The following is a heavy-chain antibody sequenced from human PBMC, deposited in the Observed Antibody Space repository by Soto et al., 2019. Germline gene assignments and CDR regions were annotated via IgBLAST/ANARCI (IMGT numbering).Heavy chain of an antibody. V-gene: IGHV3-30*18. D-gene: IGHD6-6*01. CDR2: VSYDEVNK. CDR3: AKVMAEYSGVAIDY. J-gene: IGHJ4*02. Sequence: GGSLRLSCEASGFTFSNFGIHWVRQAPGKGLEWLAVVSYDEVNKFYADSVRGRFTISRDNSKDTAYLQINSLRPDNTAMYFCAKVMAEYSGVAIDYWGQGTLVTVSS. CDR1: GFTFSNFG.